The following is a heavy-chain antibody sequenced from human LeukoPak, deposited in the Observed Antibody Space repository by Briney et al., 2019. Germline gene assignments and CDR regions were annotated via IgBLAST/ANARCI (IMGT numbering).Heavy chain of an antibody. J-gene: IGHJ4*02. CDR3: ARVEDYDILTGFDY. V-gene: IGHV3-7*01. Sequence: GSLRLSCAASGFTFSTYWMSWVRQASGKGLEWVANIKQDGREKYYVDSVKGRFTISRDNAKNSLYLQMNSLRAEDTAVYYCARVEDYDILTGFDYWGQGTLVTVSS. CDR1: GFTFSTYW. CDR2: IKQDGREK. D-gene: IGHD3-9*01.